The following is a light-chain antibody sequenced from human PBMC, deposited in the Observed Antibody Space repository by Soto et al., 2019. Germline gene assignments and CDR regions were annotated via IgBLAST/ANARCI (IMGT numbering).Light chain of an antibody. CDR1: QSVSNN. CDR3: QQYDSWLRGT. Sequence: EIVMTQSPATMSVSPGETATLSCGASQSVSNNLAWYQQKPGQAPRLLIYGASTRATGVPARFSGSGSGTEFTLTISSLQSEDVAVYFCQQYDSWLRGTFGQGTKVDI. V-gene: IGKV3D-15*01. CDR2: GAS. J-gene: IGKJ1*01.